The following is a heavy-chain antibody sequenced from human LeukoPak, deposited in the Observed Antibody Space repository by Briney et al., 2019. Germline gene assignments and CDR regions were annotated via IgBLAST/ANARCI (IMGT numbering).Heavy chain of an antibody. V-gene: IGHV1-18*01. CDR1: GYTFTSYG. J-gene: IGHJ6*02. D-gene: IGHD2-2*01. CDR3: ARGGVVPAAMYYYGMDV. Sequence: ASVKVSCKASGYTFTSYGISWVRQAPGQGLEWMGWISAYNDNTNYAQKLQGRVTMTTDTSTSTAYMELRSLRSDDTAVYYCARGGVVPAAMYYYGMDVWGQGTTVTVSS. CDR2: ISAYNDNT.